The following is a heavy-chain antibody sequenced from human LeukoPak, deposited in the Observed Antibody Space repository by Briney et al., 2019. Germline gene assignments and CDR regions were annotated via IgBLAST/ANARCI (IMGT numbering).Heavy chain of an antibody. J-gene: IGHJ3*02. CDR1: GFTFGSYG. D-gene: IGHD1-26*01. V-gene: IGHV3-30*03. CDR2: TSYDGSNK. CDR3: ARGWPRGAFDI. Sequence: GGSLRLSCAASGFTFGSYGIHWVRQAPGKGLEWVAATSYDGSNKHYADSVKGRFIISRDNSKNTVYLQMDSLRAEDTAVYYCARGWPRGAFDIWGQGTMVTVSS.